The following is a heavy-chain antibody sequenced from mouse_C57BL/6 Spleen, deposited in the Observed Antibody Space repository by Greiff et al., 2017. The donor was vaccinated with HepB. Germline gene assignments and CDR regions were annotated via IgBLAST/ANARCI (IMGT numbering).Heavy chain of an antibody. CDR1: GYSFTDYN. CDR3: STATAPAYFDD. V-gene: IGHV1-39*01. D-gene: IGHD3-2*01. Sequence: VQLKESGPELVKPGASVKISCKASGYSFTDYNMNWVKQSNGKSLEWIGVINPNYGTTSYNQKFKGKATLTVDQSSSKAYMQLNSLTSEDSAVYYGSTATAPAYFDDWGQGTTLTVSS. CDR2: INPNYGTT. J-gene: IGHJ2*01.